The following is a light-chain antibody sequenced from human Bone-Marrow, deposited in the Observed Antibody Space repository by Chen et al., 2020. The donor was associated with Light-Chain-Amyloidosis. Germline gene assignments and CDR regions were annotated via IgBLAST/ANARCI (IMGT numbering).Light chain of an antibody. V-gene: IGLV3-21*02. CDR2: DDS. Sequence: SYVLTQPSSVSVAPGQTATIAWGGNNIGSTSVHWYQQTPGQAPLLVVYDDSDRPSGSPARLSGANSGNTATLTISRVEAGDEADYYCQVWDRGSDRPVFGGGTKLTVL. J-gene: IGLJ3*02. CDR1: NIGSTS. CDR3: QVWDRGSDRPV.